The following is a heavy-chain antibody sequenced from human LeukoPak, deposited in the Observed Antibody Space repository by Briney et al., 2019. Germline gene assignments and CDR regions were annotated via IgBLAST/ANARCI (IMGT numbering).Heavy chain of an antibody. CDR2: MNPNSGNT. CDR1: GYTFTSYD. J-gene: IGHJ5*02. Sequence: ASVKVSCKASGYTFTSYDINWERQATGQGLEWMGWMNPNSGNTGYAQKFQGRVTMTRNTSISTAYMELSSLRSEDTAVYYCARAGRYSYGYWFDPWAREPWSPSPQ. V-gene: IGHV1-8*01. D-gene: IGHD5-18*01. CDR3: ARAGRYSYGYWFDP.